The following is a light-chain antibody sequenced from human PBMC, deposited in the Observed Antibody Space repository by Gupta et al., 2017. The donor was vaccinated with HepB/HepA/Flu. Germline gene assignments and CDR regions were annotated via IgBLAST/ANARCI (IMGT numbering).Light chain of an antibody. CDR3: QQTYGVPGALT. Sequence: DIHITQSLSSLSASVADRVTITCRASQSIINYLNWYQQKPGEAPKLLIYAASILQSGVPARFSGSGSGTEFTLTISSLQPEDFATYYCQQTYGVPGALTFGGGTKVEIK. CDR1: QSIINY. V-gene: IGKV1-39*01. CDR2: AAS. J-gene: IGKJ4*01.